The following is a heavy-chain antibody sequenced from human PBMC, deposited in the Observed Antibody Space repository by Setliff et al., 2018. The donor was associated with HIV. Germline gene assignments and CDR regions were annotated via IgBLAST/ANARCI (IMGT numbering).Heavy chain of an antibody. D-gene: IGHD6-13*01. CDR3: VKEYHTTATDTRVANYFDY. J-gene: IGHJ4*02. V-gene: IGHV1-3*01. CDR1: GYSFSTYA. CDR2: INAGNGDT. Sequence: ASVKVSCKSSGYSFSTYAMHWVRQAPGQSLEWMGCINAGNGDTKHSQKFQDRVTITRDTSTSTVYMELRSLRSEDTAIYYCVKEYHTTATDTRVANYFDYWGQGTLVTVSS.